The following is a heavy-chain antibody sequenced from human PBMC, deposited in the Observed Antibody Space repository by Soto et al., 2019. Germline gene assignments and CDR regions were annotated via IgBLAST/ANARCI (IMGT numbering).Heavy chain of an antibody. J-gene: IGHJ6*02. CDR2: TYYRSKWYN. D-gene: IGHD6-13*01. V-gene: IGHV6-1*01. Sequence: PSQTLSLTCAISGDSVSSNSAAWNWIRQSPSRGLEWLGRTYYRSKWYNDYAVSVKSRITINPDTSKNQFSLQLNSVTPEDTAVYYCARDLSSSLYYYYYYGMDVWGQGTTVTVSS. CDR3: ARDLSSSLYYYYYYGMDV. CDR1: GDSVSSNSAA.